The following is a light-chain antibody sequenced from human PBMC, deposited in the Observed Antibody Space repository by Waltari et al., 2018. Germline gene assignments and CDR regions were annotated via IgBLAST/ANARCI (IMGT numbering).Light chain of an antibody. J-gene: IGKJ5*01. V-gene: IGKV4-1*01. CDR1: QSILFDSNNKSY. Sequence: DIVMTQSPDSLAVSLGERATINCKSDQSILFDSNNKSYLAWYQQKAGQPPRLLIYWASTRQPGVPDRFSGSGSGTNFTLTISSLQAEDGAVYYCQQYYSSPISFGQGTRLEIK. CDR3: QQYYSSPIS. CDR2: WAS.